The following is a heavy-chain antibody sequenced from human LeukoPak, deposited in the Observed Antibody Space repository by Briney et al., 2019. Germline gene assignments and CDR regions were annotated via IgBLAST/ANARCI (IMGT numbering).Heavy chain of an antibody. D-gene: IGHD2-21*02. CDR1: GGSFSGYY. CDR2: INHSGST. CDR3: ARDRGYCGGDCYGNYFDY. Sequence: SSETLSLTCTVYGGSFSGYYWSWIRQPPGKGLEWIGQINHSGSTNYNPSLKSRVTISIDRSKNQFSLKLSSVTAADTAVYYCARDRGYCGGDCYGNYFDYWGQGTLVTVSS. V-gene: IGHV4-34*01. J-gene: IGHJ4*02.